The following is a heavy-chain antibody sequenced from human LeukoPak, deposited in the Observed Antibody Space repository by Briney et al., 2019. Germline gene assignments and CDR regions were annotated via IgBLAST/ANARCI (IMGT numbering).Heavy chain of an antibody. D-gene: IGHD3-22*01. CDR3: TRARRWLLPYFDY. CDR1: GFTFGDCA. CDR2: IRSKAYGGTT. J-gene: IGHJ4*02. Sequence: GGSLRLSCTACGFTFGDCAVSWVRQAPGKGLECVGFIRSKAYGGTTEYAASVKGRFTISRDDSKSIAYLQMNSLKTEDTAVYYCTRARRWLLPYFDYWGQGTLVTVSS. V-gene: IGHV3-49*04.